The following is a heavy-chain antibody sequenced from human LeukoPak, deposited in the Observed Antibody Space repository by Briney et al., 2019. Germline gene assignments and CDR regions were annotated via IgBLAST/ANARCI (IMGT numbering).Heavy chain of an antibody. J-gene: IGHJ4*02. CDR1: GYTFTSYD. CDR3: ARDGWELPEGRFDY. V-gene: IGHV1-18*01. CDR2: ISAYNGNT. D-gene: IGHD1-26*01. Sequence: ASVKVSCKASGYTFTSYDINWVRQAPGQGLEWMGWISAYNGNTNYAQKLQGRVTMTTDTSTSTAYMELRSLKSDDTAVYYCARDGWELPEGRFDYWGQGTLVTVSS.